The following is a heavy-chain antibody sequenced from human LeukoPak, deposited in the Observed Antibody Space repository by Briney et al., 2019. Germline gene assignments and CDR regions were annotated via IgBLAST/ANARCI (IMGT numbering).Heavy chain of an antibody. J-gene: IGHJ4*02. D-gene: IGHD6-19*01. CDR3: AKDGLYSSGWYDY. Sequence: GGSLRLPCAASGFTFSSYAMSWVRQAPGKGLEWVSAISGSGGSTYYADSVKGRFTISRDNSKNTLYLQMNSLRAEDTAVYYCAKDGLYSSGWYDYWGQGTLVTASS. V-gene: IGHV3-23*01. CDR2: ISGSGGST. CDR1: GFTFSSYA.